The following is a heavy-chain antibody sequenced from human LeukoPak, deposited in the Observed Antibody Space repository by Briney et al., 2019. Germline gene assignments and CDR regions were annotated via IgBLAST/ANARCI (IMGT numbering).Heavy chain of an antibody. V-gene: IGHV1-2*04. D-gene: IGHD3-22*01. J-gene: IGHJ6*02. Sequence: ASVKVSCKASGYTFTGYYMHWVRQAPGQGLEWMGWINPNSGGTNYAQKFQGWVTMTRDTSISTAYMELSRLRSDDTAVYYCARDLEKRDGYDLYYYYGMDVWGQGTTVTVSS. CDR1: GYTFTGYY. CDR2: INPNSGGT. CDR3: ARDLEKRDGYDLYYYYGMDV.